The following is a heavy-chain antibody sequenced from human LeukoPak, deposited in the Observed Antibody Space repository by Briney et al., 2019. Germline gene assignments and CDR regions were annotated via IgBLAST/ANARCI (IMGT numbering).Heavy chain of an antibody. CDR3: ARDSGVRGVIITYYYGMDV. D-gene: IGHD3-10*02. V-gene: IGHV4-4*07. Sequence: SETLSLTCTVSGGSISSYYWSWIRQPAGKGLEWIGRIYTSGSTNYNPSLKSRVTMSVDTSKNQFSLKLSSVTAADTAVYYCARDSGVRGVIITYYYGMDVWGQGTTDTVSS. CDR1: GGSISSYY. J-gene: IGHJ6*02. CDR2: IYTSGST.